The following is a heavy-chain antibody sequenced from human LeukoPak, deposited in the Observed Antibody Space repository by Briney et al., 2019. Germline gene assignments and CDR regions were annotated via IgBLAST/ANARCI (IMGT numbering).Heavy chain of an antibody. CDR3: TSFYETN. Sequence: GGSLRLSCAASGFIFTKYWMHWVRQAPGKGLVWVSHVNSDGSATSYADSVRGRFTISRDNAKNTVYLHMNSLRVEDTAVYYCTSFYETNWGQGTLVTVSS. CDR2: VNSDGSAT. D-gene: IGHD2/OR15-2a*01. V-gene: IGHV3-74*01. CDR1: GFIFTKYW. J-gene: IGHJ4*02.